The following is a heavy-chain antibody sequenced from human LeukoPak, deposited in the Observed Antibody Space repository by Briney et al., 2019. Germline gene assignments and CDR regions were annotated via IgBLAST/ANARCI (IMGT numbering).Heavy chain of an antibody. CDR2: ISYDGSNK. D-gene: IGHD6-13*01. CDR3: AKDQEVQQQLVPVGISDY. Sequence: GGSLRLSCAASGFGFSNYGMHWVRQAPGRGLEWVAVISYDGSNKFYADSVKGRFTISRDNSKNTLYLQMSSPKTDDTAMYYCAKDQEVQQQLVPVGISDYWGQGTLVTVSS. CDR1: GFGFSNYG. V-gene: IGHV3-30*18. J-gene: IGHJ4*02.